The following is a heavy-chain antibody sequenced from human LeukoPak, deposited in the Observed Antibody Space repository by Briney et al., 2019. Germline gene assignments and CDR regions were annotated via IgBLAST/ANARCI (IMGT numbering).Heavy chain of an antibody. Sequence: PSETLSLTCTVSGGSISSYYWSWIRQPPGKGLEWIGYIYYSGSTNYNPSLKSRVTISVDTSKNQFSLKLSSVTAADTAVYYCARSIGILTGTFDYWGQGTLVTVSS. D-gene: IGHD3-9*01. V-gene: IGHV4-59*01. CDR3: ARSIGILTGTFDY. J-gene: IGHJ4*02. CDR2: IYYSGST. CDR1: GGSISSYY.